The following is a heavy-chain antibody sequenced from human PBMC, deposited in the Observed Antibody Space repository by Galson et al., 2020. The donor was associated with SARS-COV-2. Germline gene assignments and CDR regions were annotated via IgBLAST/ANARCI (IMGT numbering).Heavy chain of an antibody. V-gene: IGHV1-8*03. J-gene: IGHJ6*03. Sequence: ASVKVSCKASGYTFANYDVNWVRQATGQGLEWMGWMNPKSGTTGYAQRFQGRVTITRDTSISTAYLELSSLRSEDTAVYYCARASKHYNFLTGYLNYYYYYMDVWGTGTTVTISS. CDR1: GYTFANYD. CDR2: MNPKSGTT. CDR3: ARASKHYNFLTGYLNYYYYYMDV. D-gene: IGHD3-9*01.